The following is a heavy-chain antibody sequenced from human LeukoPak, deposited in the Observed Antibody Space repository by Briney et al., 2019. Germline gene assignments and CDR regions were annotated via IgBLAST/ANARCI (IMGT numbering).Heavy chain of an antibody. CDR2: ISYDGSNK. Sequence: GGSLRLSCAASGFTFSSYAMHWVRKAPGKGLEWVAVISYDGSNKYYADSVKGRFTISRDNSKNTLYLQMNSLRAKDTAVYYCAVSPYSSSWLFDYWGQGTLVTVSS. CDR1: GFTFSSYA. V-gene: IGHV3-30-3*01. D-gene: IGHD6-13*01. J-gene: IGHJ4*02. CDR3: AVSPYSSSWLFDY.